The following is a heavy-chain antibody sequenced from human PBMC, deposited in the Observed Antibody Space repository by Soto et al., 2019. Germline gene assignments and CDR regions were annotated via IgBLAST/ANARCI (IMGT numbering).Heavy chain of an antibody. CDR3: AKVVPSVSILWGFVY. V-gene: IGHV3-30*18. J-gene: IGHJ4*02. CDR2: ISYDGSKE. Sequence: QVQLVESGGGVVQPGGSLRLSCAASGFTFSSYGMHWVRQAPGKGLEWVAVISYDGSKEYYADSVKGRFIISRDNSKNTRYLQMNSLRAEDTAVYYCAKVVPSVSILWGFVYWGQGTLVTVSS. D-gene: IGHD2-21*01. CDR1: GFTFSSYG.